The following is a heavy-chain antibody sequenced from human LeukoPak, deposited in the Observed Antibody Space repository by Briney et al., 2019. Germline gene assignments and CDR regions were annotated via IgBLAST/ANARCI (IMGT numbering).Heavy chain of an antibody. CDR3: ARGRATVTTHWLDP. V-gene: IGHV1-8*03. CDR1: GYTFTSYD. D-gene: IGHD4-11*01. J-gene: IGHJ5*02. CDR2: MNPNSGNI. Sequence: APVKVSCKASGYTFTSYDINWVRQATGHGLEWMGWMNPNSGNIAYAQKFQGRVTITRNTSINTAYMELSSLTSEDTAMYYCARGRATVTTHWLDPWGQGTLVAVSS.